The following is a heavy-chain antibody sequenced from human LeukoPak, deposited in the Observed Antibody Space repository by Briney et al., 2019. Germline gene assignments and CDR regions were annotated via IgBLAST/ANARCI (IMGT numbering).Heavy chain of an antibody. CDR2: INPSGGIT. CDR3: ARMFVWFGESRPHAFDI. V-gene: IGHV1-46*01. CDR1: GYTFTSNF. Sequence: ASVKVSCKASGYTFTSNFMHWVRQAPGQGLEWMGIINPSGGITIYAQKFQGRVTMTRDTSTSTVYMELSSLRSEDTAVYYCARMFVWFGESRPHAFDIWGQGTMVTVSS. D-gene: IGHD3-10*01. J-gene: IGHJ3*02.